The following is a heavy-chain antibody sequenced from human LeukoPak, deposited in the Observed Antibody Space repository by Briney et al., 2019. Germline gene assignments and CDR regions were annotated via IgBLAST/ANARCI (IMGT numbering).Heavy chain of an antibody. CDR2: IYYSGST. D-gene: IGHD6-13*01. CDR3: ARGGAAAGFPFDY. Sequence: PSETLSLTCTVSGGSISSYYWGWIRQPPGKGLEWIGSIYYSGSTYYNPSLKSRVTISVDTSKNRFSLKLSSVTAADTAVYYCARGGAAAGFPFDYWGQGTLVTVSS. J-gene: IGHJ4*02. V-gene: IGHV4-39*07. CDR1: GGSISSYY.